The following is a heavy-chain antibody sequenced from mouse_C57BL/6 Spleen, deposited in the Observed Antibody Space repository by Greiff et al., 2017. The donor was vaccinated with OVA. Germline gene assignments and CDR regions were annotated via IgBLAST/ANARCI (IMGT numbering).Heavy chain of an antibody. J-gene: IGHJ4*01. Sequence: EVKLVESGGGLVQPGGSLKLSCAASGFTFSDYYMYWVRQTPEKRLEWVAYISNGGGSTYYPDTVKGRFTISRDNAKNTLYLQMSRLKSEDTAMYYCARGWLLVGDYWGQGTSVTVSS. V-gene: IGHV5-12*01. CDR3: ARGWLLVGDY. CDR1: GFTFSDYY. CDR2: ISNGGGST. D-gene: IGHD2-3*01.